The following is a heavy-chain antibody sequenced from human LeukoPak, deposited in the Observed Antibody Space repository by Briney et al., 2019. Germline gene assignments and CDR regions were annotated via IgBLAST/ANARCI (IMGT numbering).Heavy chain of an antibody. CDR1: GYTFTGYY. CDR3: ARDVSSSWYHYYYYMDV. V-gene: IGHV1-2*02. J-gene: IGHJ6*03. D-gene: IGHD6-13*01. Sequence: GASVKVSCKASGYTFTGYYMHWVRQAPGQGLEWMGWINPNSGGTNYAQKFQGRVTMTRDTSISTAYMELSRLRSDDTAVYYCARDVSSSWYHYYYYMDVWGKGTTVTVSS. CDR2: INPNSGGT.